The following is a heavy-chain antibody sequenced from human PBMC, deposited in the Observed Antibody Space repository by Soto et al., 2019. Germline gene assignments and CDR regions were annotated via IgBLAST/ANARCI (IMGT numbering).Heavy chain of an antibody. CDR3: AGLTIAVAGTDGMDV. Sequence: GESLKISCKGSGYSFTSYWIGWVRQMPGKGLEWMGIIYPGDSDTRYSPSFQGQVTISADKSISTAYLQWSSLKASDTAMYYCAGLTIAVAGTDGMDVWGQGTTVTV. CDR1: GYSFTSYW. D-gene: IGHD6-19*01. V-gene: IGHV5-51*01. CDR2: IYPGDSDT. J-gene: IGHJ6*02.